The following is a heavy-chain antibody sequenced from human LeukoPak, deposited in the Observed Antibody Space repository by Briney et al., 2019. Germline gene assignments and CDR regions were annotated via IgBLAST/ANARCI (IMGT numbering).Heavy chain of an antibody. CDR3: ARDKAYYDSSGYGFDY. CDR1: GFTFSSYS. V-gene: IGHV3-21*01. Sequence: PGGSLRLSCAASGFTFSSYSMNWVRQAPGKGLEWVSSISSSSSYIYYADSVKGRFTISRDNAKNSLYLQMNSLEAEDTAVYYCARDKAYYDSSGYGFDYWGQGTLVTVSS. D-gene: IGHD3-22*01. CDR2: ISSSSSYI. J-gene: IGHJ4*02.